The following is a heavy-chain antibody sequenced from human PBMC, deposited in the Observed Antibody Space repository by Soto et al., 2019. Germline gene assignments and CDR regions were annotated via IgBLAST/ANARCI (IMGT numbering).Heavy chain of an antibody. CDR2: ISSSGSTI. J-gene: IGHJ4*02. CDR3: AXDPGGVYYDSSGYYYDY. Sequence: GGPLRLSCAASGFTFSYYYMSWIRQAPGKGLEWVSYISSSGSTIYYADSVKGRFTISRDNAKNSLYLQMNSLRAEDTAVYYCAXDPGGVYYDSSGYYYDYWGQGTLVTVSS. CDR1: GFTFSYYY. D-gene: IGHD3-22*01. V-gene: IGHV3-11*01.